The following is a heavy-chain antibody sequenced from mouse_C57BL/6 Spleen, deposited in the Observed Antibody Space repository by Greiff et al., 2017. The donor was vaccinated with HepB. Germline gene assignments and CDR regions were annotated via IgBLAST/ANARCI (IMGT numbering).Heavy chain of an antibody. CDR1: GYTFTSYW. J-gene: IGHJ4*01. Sequence: QVQLLQPGAELVKPGASVKLSCKASGYTFTSYWMHWVKQRPGQGLEWIGMIHPNSGSTNYNEKFKSKATLTVDKSSSTAYMQLSSLTSEDSAVYYCARPQSKGYAMDYWGQGTSVTVSS. CDR3: ARPQSKGYAMDY. CDR2: IHPNSGST. V-gene: IGHV1-64*01.